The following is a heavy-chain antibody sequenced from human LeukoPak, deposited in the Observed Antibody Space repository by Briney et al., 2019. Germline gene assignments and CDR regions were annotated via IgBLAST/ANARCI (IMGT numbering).Heavy chain of an antibody. D-gene: IGHD6-6*01. CDR2: IQYDGNNK. V-gene: IGHV3-30*02. Sequence: GGSLRLSCAASGFTFRSYGMHWVRQASGKGLEWVAFIQYDGNNKYYADSVKGRFTISRDNSKNTLYLQLNSLRAEDTAVYYCAKEGEYSSSSEERGLDYWGQGTLVTVSS. CDR3: AKEGEYSSSSEERGLDY. J-gene: IGHJ4*02. CDR1: GFTFRSYG.